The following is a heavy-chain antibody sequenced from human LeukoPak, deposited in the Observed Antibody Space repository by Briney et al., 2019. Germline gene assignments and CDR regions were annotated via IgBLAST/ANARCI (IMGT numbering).Heavy chain of an antibody. D-gene: IGHD6-13*01. CDR2: ISAYNGNT. CDR3: ARDGYSSSWYYFIWSWFDP. J-gene: IGHJ5*02. Sequence: ASVKVSCKASGYTFTGYYMHWVRQAPGQGLEWMGWISAYNGNTNYAQKLQGRVTMTTDTSTSTAYMELRSLRSDDTAVYYCARDGYSSSWYYFIWSWFDPWGQGTLVTVSS. CDR1: GYTFTGYY. V-gene: IGHV1-18*04.